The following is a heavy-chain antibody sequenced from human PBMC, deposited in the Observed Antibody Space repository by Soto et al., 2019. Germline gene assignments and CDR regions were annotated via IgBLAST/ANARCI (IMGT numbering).Heavy chain of an antibody. Sequence: QVQLVESGGGVVQPGRSLRLSCAASGFSFSNFGMHWARQASGKGLEWVALISRAGGLKFYAESVKGRFTISRDNFKGPLYLPMSSLRAADPTVYYCTTDLSNSMTPDYWGQGTVVTVSS. V-gene: IGHV3-30*03. CDR2: ISRAGGLK. J-gene: IGHJ4*02. CDR1: GFSFSNFG. D-gene: IGHD7-27*01. CDR3: TTDLSNSMTPDY.